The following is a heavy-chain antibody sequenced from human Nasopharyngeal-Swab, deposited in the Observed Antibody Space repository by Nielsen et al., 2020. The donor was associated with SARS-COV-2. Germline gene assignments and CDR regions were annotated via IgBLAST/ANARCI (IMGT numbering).Heavy chain of an antibody. CDR3: ARDGQSYGMDV. J-gene: IGHJ6*02. CDR1: GFTVSSNY. V-gene: IGHV3-53*01. Sequence: GASLKISCAASGFTVSSNYMSWVRQAPGKGLEWVSVIYSGGSTYYADSVQGRFTISRDNSKNTLYLQMNSLRAEDTAVYYCARDGQSYGMDVWGQGTTVTVSS. CDR2: IYSGGST.